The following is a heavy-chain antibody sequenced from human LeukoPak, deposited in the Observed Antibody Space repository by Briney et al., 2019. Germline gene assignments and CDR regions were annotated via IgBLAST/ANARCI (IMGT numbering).Heavy chain of an antibody. CDR3: AKDVGTNYEYYGMDV. CDR1: GFSFSSYA. J-gene: IGHJ6*02. D-gene: IGHD1-7*01. V-gene: IGHV3-30*04. CDR2: IPYDGSNE. Sequence: GESLRLSCAASGFSFSSYAMHWVRQAPGKGLQWLAVIPYDGSNEFYADSVKGRLTISRDNSKNTLYLQMHSLGPEDTAVYFCAKDVGTNYEYYGMDVWGQGTTVTVTS.